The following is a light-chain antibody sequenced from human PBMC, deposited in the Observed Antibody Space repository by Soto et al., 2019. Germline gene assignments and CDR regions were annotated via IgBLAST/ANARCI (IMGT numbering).Light chain of an antibody. CDR3: QHYNSYSEA. CDR2: KAS. J-gene: IGKJ1*01. Sequence: DIQMTQSPSTLSGSVGDRVTITCRASQTISSWLAWCQQKPGKAPKLLIYKASTLKSGVPSRFSGSGSGTEFTLTISSLQPDDFATYYCQHYNSYSEAFGQGTK. CDR1: QTISSW. V-gene: IGKV1-5*03.